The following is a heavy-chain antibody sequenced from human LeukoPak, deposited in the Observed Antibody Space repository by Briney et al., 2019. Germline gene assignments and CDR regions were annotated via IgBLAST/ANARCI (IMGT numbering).Heavy chain of an antibody. CDR3: AGLGSTVEGRIDP. Sequence: GASVNVSCKASGYHFTGYHVHWVRQAPGQGLECRGRISTDSGDINNAPKFQGSFTMTRDTSINTAYMELSRLTSDDAAVYSCAGLGSTVEGRIDPWGQGTPVTVSS. CDR2: ISTDSGDI. CDR1: GYHFTGYH. D-gene: IGHD2-15*01. V-gene: IGHV1-2*02. J-gene: IGHJ5*02.